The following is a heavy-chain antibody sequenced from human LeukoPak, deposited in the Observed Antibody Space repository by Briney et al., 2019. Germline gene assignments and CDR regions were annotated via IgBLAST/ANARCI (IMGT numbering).Heavy chain of an antibody. J-gene: IGHJ5*02. CDR3: ARGGHRRYYYTSGSAFDP. D-gene: IGHD3-10*01. CDR1: GYTFRNYG. Sequence: GASVKVSCKAYGYTFRNYGISWVRQAPGQGLEWMGWVSAYNGDTKYAENLQGRVTMTADTSTSTAYMELKSLRSDDTAVYYCARGGHRRYYYTSGSAFDPWGQGTLVTVSS. V-gene: IGHV1-18*01. CDR2: VSAYNGDT.